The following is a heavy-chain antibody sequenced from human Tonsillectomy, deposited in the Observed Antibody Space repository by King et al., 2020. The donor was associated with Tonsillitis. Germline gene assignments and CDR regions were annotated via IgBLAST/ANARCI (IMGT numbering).Heavy chain of an antibody. CDR2: ISGSAGNT. J-gene: IGHJ4*02. CDR3: AKDHSGYDYGE. CDR1: GFTFSSYA. V-gene: IGHV3-23*04. Sequence: VQLVQSGGGLVQPGGSLRLSCAASGFTFSSYAMSWVRQAPGKGLEWVSTISGSAGNTYYADSVKGRFTISRDKSKNTLYLQMNSRRAEDTAVYYCAKDHSGYDYGEWGQGTLVTVSS. D-gene: IGHD5-12*01.